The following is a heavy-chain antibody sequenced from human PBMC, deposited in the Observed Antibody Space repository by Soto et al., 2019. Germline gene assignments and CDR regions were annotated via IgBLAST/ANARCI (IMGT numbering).Heavy chain of an antibody. V-gene: IGHV1-18*01. CDR1: GYTFTSYG. Sequence: QVQLVQSGAEVKKPGASVKVSCKASGYTFTSYGISWVRQAPGQGLEWMGWISAYNGNTNYAQKLQGRVTMTTDTSTSPAYMELRSLRSDDTAVYYCAREFADGGSYPNAAFDIWGQGTMVTVSS. CDR2: ISAYNGNT. J-gene: IGHJ3*02. CDR3: AREFADGGSYPNAAFDI. D-gene: IGHD1-26*01.